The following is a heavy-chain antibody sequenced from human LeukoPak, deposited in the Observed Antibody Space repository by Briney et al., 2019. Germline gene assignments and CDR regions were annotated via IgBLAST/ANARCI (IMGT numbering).Heavy chain of an antibody. J-gene: IGHJ4*02. CDR1: GFTFSSYA. V-gene: IGHV3-30*07. CDR2: ISYDGSNK. CDR3: ARASGDIVETATMGSY. D-gene: IGHD5-18*01. Sequence: PGGSLRLSCAASGFTFSSYAMHWVRQAPGKGLEWVAVISYDGSNKYYADSVKGRFTISRDNAKNSLYLQMNSLRAEDTAVYYCARASGDIVETATMGSYWGQGTLVTVSS.